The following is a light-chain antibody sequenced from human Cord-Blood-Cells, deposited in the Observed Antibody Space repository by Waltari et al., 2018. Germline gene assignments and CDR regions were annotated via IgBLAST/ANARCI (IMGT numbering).Light chain of an antibody. J-gene: IGLJ3*02. V-gene: IGLV2-14*01. CDR3: SSYTSSSTLL. Sequence: QSALTQPASVSGSPGQSITIPCTGTSSDVGGYNSVSWYQQHPGKAPKLMIYEVSNRPSGVSNRFSGSKSGNTASLTISGLQAEDEADYYCSSYTSSSTLLFGGGTKLTVL. CDR1: SSDVGGYNS. CDR2: EVS.